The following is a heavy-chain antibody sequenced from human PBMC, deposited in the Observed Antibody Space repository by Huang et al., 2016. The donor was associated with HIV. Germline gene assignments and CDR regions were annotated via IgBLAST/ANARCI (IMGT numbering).Heavy chain of an antibody. D-gene: IGHD6-13*01. J-gene: IGHJ3*01. CDR1: GYSFNTYW. CDR2: ICPGDCDN. V-gene: IGHV5-51*01. CDR3: ARKFSSTWYRAFDL. Sequence: EVQLVQSGAEVKKPGESLKISCQGSGYSFNTYWLAWVRQMPGKGPEWMGIICPGDCDNRYSPSFQGQVTISADKSIDTAYLQWRSLKASDTAMYYCARKFSSTWYRAFDLWGQGTMVTVSS.